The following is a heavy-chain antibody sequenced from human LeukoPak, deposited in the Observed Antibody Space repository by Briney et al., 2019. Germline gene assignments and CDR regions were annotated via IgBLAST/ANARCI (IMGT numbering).Heavy chain of an antibody. CDR1: GFTFSTSW. CDR3: AKYSGAYAIED. CDR2: IKEDGSEK. D-gene: IGHD4-17*01. V-gene: IGHV3-7*02. Sequence: GGSLRLPCAASGFTFSTSWMSWVRQAPGKGLEWVANIKEDGSEKQYVDSVMGRFTVSRDNAKNSLYLQMNILRGDDTAVYYCAKYSGAYAIEDWGQGTLVTVSS. J-gene: IGHJ4*02.